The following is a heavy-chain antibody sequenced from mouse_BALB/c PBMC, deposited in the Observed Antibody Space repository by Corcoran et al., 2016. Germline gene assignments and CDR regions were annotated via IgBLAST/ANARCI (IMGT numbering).Heavy chain of an antibody. V-gene: IGHV1S136*01. D-gene: IGHD1-1*01. CDR3: ARGGHYYGSSFLYFDY. Sequence: EVQLQQSGPELVKPGASVKMSCKASGYTFTSYVMHWVKQKPGQGLEWIGYINPYNDGTKYNEKFKGKATLTSDKSSSTAYMELSSLTSEDSAVYYCARGGHYYGSSFLYFDYWGQGTTLTVSS. CDR2: INPYNDGT. J-gene: IGHJ2*01. CDR1: GYTFTSYV.